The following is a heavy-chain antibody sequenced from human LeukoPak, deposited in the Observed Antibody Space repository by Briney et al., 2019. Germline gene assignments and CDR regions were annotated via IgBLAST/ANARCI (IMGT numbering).Heavy chain of an antibody. J-gene: IGHJ6*03. CDR2: IIPIFGTA. D-gene: IGHD4-11*01. CDR1: GGTFSSYA. CDR3: ARNAGYYSNYPYYMDV. V-gene: IGHV1-69*06. Sequence: ASVKVSCKASGGTFSSYAISWVRQAPGQGLEWMGGIIPIFGTANYAQKFQGRVTITADKSTSTAYMELSRLRSDDTAVYYCARNAGYYSNYPYYMDVWGKGTTVTVPS.